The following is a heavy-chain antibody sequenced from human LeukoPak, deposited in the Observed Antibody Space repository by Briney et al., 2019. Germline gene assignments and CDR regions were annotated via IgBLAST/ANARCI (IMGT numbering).Heavy chain of an antibody. CDR3: ARDGYSSSWYKSSYYYYYMDV. CDR1: GFTSSSYS. J-gene: IGHJ6*03. Sequence: PGGSLRLSCAASGFTSSSYSMNWVRQAPGKGLEWVSSISSSSSYIYYADSVKGRFTISRDNAKNSLYLQMNSLRAEDTAVYYCARDGYSSSWYKSSYYYYYMDVWGKGTTVTVSS. D-gene: IGHD6-13*01. CDR2: ISSSSSYI. V-gene: IGHV3-21*01.